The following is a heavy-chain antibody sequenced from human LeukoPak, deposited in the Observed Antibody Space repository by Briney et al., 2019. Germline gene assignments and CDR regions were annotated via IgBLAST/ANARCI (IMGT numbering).Heavy chain of an antibody. D-gene: IGHD3-16*01. CDR3: ARELGRGGSAFDV. V-gene: IGHV3-74*01. CDR1: GFTVSTYY. J-gene: IGHJ3*01. Sequence: GGSLRLSCAASGFTVSTYYMTWVRQAPGKGLVWVAHIDPDGSVANYGDSVKGRFTISRDNAKNTLYLQMDSLRAEDTAVYYCARELGRGGSAFDVWGQGTMVTVSS. CDR2: IDPDGSVA.